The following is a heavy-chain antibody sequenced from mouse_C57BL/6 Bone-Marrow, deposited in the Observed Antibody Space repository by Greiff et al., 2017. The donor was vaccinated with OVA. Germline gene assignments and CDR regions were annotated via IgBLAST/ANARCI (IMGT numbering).Heavy chain of an antibody. CDR1: GYTFTSYW. CDR2: IDPSDSYT. CDR3: AKDISNYVGYYAMDY. Sequence: VQLQQPGAELVMPGASVKLSCKASGYTFTSYWMHWVKQRPGQGLEWIGEIDPSDSYTNYNQKFKGKSTLTVDKSSSTAYMQLSSLTSEDSAVYYCAKDISNYVGYYAMDYWGQGTSVTVSS. J-gene: IGHJ4*01. V-gene: IGHV1-69*01. D-gene: IGHD2-5*01.